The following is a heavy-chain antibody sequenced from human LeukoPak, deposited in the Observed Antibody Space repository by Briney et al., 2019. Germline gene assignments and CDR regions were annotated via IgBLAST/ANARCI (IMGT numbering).Heavy chain of an antibody. D-gene: IGHD3-10*01. CDR1: GYTFTSFG. CDR3: ARDLGTMVRGVMGY. V-gene: IGHV1-18*01. J-gene: IGHJ4*02. CDR2: ISAYNGNT. Sequence: GASVKVSCKASGYTFTSFGISWVLQAPGQGLEWMGWISAYNGNTNYAQKLQGRVTMTTDTSTSQASMELRGLRSDATAVYYCARDLGTMVRGVMGYWGQGTLVTVSS.